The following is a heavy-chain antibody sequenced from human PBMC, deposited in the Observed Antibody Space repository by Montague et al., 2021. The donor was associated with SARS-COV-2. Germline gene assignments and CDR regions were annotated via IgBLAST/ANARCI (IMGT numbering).Heavy chain of an antibody. J-gene: IGHJ5*02. CDR3: ARHRGSGSSRFDP. Sequence: SETLSLTCTVSGGSITSNSYYWGFIRQPPGKGLEWIGSIYYSGNTYYNPSLRSRVTISVDTYKNQFSLKLRSVTAADPAVYSCARHRGSGSSRFDPWGQGALVTVSS. V-gene: IGHV4-39*01. CDR1: GGSITSNSYY. D-gene: IGHD6-13*01. CDR2: IYYSGNT.